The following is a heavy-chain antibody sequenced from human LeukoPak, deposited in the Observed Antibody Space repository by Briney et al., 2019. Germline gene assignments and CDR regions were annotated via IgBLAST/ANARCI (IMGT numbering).Heavy chain of an antibody. D-gene: IGHD4-17*01. CDR3: TRQTTPADS. CDR1: VFTPRDST. V-gene: IGHV3-73*01. J-gene: IGHJ5*01. Sequence: GGCLKLSRVASVFTPRDSTMHWVRQASGRGVEWVGRIRGKANNYATAYAASVKGRFTISRDDSKNTAYLQMNSLKTEDTAVYYCTRQTTPADSWGQGTLVTVSS. CDR2: IRGKANNYAT.